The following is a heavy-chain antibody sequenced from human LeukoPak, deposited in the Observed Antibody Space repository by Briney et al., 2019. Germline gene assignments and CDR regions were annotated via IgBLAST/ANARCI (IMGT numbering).Heavy chain of an antibody. CDR1: GFNFIDHW. V-gene: IGHV3-74*01. Sequence: PGGSLRLSCAASGFNFIDHWMHWVRLAPGQGLEWVSRISGDGSTTAYADSVEGRFTLSRDNAKNTVYLQMNSLRSEDTALYYCARDNSPGWFGPWGQGTLVTVSS. J-gene: IGHJ5*02. D-gene: IGHD1-1*01. CDR2: ISGDGSTT. CDR3: ARDNSPGWFGP.